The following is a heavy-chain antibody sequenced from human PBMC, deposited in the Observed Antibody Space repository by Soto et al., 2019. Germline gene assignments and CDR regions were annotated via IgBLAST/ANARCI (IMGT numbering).Heavy chain of an antibody. CDR3: ARHPVSGSYAYYYGMDV. CDR1: GGTSNSYA. V-gene: IGHV1-69*12. J-gene: IGHJ6*02. CDR2: IIPIFGTA. D-gene: IGHD1-26*01. Sequence: QVQLVQSGAEVKKPGSSVKVSCKASGGTSNSYAISWVRQAPGQGLEWMGGIIPIFGTADYAQKFQGRVTITADESTSKAYMELSSLGSEDTAVYYCARHPVSGSYAYYYGMDVWGQGTTVTVSS.